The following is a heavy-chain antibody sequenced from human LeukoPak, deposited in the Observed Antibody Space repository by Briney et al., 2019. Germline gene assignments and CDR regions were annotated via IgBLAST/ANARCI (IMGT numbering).Heavy chain of an antibody. CDR3: ARHPGVLDY. CDR1: GGSISSYY. D-gene: IGHD3-10*01. CDR2: IYYSGST. J-gene: IGHJ4*02. V-gene: IGHV4-59*08. Sequence: SETLSLTCTVSGGSISSYYWSWIRQPPGKGLEWIGYIYYSGSTNYNPSVKSRVTISVDTSKNQFSLKLSSVTAADTAVYYCARHPGVLDYWGQGTLVTVSS.